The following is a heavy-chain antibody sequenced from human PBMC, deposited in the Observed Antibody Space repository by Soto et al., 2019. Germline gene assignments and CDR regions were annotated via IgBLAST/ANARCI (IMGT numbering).Heavy chain of an antibody. CDR2: INHSGST. D-gene: IGHD3-10*01. CDR3: ARGSMVRGVDY. Sequence: SETLSLTCAVHGGSFSGYYWSWIRQPPGKGLEWIGEINHSGSTNYNPSLKSRVTISVDTSKNQFSLKLSSVTAADTAVYYCARGSMVRGVDYWGQGTLVTVSS. V-gene: IGHV4-34*01. J-gene: IGHJ4*02. CDR1: GGSFSGYY.